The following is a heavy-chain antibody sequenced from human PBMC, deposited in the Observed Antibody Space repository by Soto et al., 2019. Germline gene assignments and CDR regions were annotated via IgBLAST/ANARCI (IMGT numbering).Heavy chain of an antibody. D-gene: IGHD6-19*01. Sequence: GGSLRLSCAASGFTFSSYEMNWVRQAPGKGLEWVSYISSSGSTIYYSYSVKGRFTISRDNAKNSLYLQMNSLRAEDTAVYYCARVEAVAGPFDYWGQGTLVTVSS. V-gene: IGHV3-48*03. CDR3: ARVEAVAGPFDY. CDR1: GFTFSSYE. CDR2: ISSSGSTI. J-gene: IGHJ4*02.